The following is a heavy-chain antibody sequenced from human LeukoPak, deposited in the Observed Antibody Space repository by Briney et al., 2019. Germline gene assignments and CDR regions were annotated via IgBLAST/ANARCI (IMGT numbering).Heavy chain of an antibody. V-gene: IGHV1-24*01. CDR1: GYTLTELS. Sequence: ASVKVSRKVSGYTLTELSMHWVRPAPGKGRAWVGGFDPEDGETIYAQKFQGRVTMTENTSTDTAYMELSSLRSEDTAVYYCATGLEPYDDAIDIWGQGTMVTVSS. CDR2: FDPEDGET. D-gene: IGHD1-1*01. J-gene: IGHJ3*02. CDR3: ATGLEPYDDAIDI.